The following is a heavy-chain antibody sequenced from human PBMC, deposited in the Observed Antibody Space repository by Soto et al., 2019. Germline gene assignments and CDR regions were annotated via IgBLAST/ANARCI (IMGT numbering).Heavy chain of an antibody. D-gene: IGHD4-17*01. Sequence: GESLKISFKGSGYSFTSYLISWVRQMPGKGLEWMGRIDPSDSYTNYSPSFQGHVTISADKSISTAYLQWSSLKASDTAMYYCAIHLTVNDAFDIWGQATMVTVS. CDR2: IDPSDSYT. CDR3: AIHLTVNDAFDI. V-gene: IGHV5-10-1*01. CDR1: GYSFTSYL. J-gene: IGHJ3*02.